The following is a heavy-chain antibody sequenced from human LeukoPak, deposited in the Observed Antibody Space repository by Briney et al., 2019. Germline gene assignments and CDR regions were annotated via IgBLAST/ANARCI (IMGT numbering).Heavy chain of an antibody. CDR3: AKEESPYDYVWGSYRSSGGPFDY. CDR2: TSGSGGST. Sequence: GGSLRLSCAASGFTFSSYAMSWVRQAPGKGLEWVSATSGSGGSTYYADSVKGRFTISRDNSKNTLYLQMNSLRAEDTAVYYCAKEESPYDYVWGSYRSSGGPFDYWGQGTLVTVSS. D-gene: IGHD3-16*02. CDR1: GFTFSSYA. V-gene: IGHV3-23*01. J-gene: IGHJ4*02.